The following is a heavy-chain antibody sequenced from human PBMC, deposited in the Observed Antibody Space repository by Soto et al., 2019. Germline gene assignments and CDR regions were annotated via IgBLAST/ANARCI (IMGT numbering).Heavy chain of an antibody. D-gene: IGHD2-21*02. Sequence: ASVKVSCKASGGTFSSYTISWVRQPPGQGLEWMGRIIPIVGIANYARKFQGRVTITADKLTNTAYMELSSLRSEDTAVYYCARDLYCGGDCYSSDDFWGQGTLVTVSS. CDR1: GGTFSSYT. CDR2: IIPIVGIA. J-gene: IGHJ4*02. CDR3: ARDLYCGGDCYSSDDF. V-gene: IGHV1-69*04.